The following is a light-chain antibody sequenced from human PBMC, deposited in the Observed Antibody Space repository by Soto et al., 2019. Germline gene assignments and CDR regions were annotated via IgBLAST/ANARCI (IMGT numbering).Light chain of an antibody. CDR3: QQYGSSPLFT. Sequence: EIVLTQSPGTLSLYPGERATLSCRASQSVSSNYLAWYQQKPGQAPRLLIYGASSRATGIPDRFSGSGSGTHFTLTISRLEPEDFAVYYCQQYGSSPLFTFGPGTKVDIK. J-gene: IGKJ3*01. CDR1: QSVSSNY. V-gene: IGKV3-20*01. CDR2: GAS.